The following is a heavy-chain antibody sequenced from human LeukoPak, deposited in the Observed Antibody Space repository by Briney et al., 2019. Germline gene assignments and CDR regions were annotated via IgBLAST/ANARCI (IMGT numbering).Heavy chain of an antibody. Sequence: GGSLRLSCAASGFTFSSYAMSWVRQAPGKGLEWVSAISDSGDYTYYADSVKGRFTISRDNSKNTLYLHVNSLRAEDTAVYYCAKDTSIGKYCTSGVCSPFDYWGQGTLVTVSS. J-gene: IGHJ4*02. V-gene: IGHV3-23*01. CDR2: ISDSGDYT. CDR1: GFTFSSYA. CDR3: AKDTSIGKYCTSGVCSPFDY. D-gene: IGHD2-8*01.